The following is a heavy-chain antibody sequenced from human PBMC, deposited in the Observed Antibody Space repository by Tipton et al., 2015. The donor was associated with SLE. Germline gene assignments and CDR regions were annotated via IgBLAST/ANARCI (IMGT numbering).Heavy chain of an antibody. CDR3: ARDKNGVAATDY. D-gene: IGHD6-13*01. Sequence: TLSLTCTVSGDSISSAGHSWSWIRQPAGDKLEWIGRIFATGSTHYSPSLESRVTISADTSKNQFSLKVRSVTAADTAVYYCARDKNGVAATDYWGQGTLVTVSS. CDR1: GDSISSAGHS. J-gene: IGHJ4*02. V-gene: IGHV4-61*02. CDR2: IFATGST.